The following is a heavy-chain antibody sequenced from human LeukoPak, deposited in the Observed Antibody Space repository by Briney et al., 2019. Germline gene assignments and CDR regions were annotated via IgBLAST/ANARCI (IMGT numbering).Heavy chain of an antibody. CDR3: ARGTRGYSYGYDFDYYMDV. CDR2: INPNSGGT. Sequence: ASVKVSCKASGYTFTGYYMHWVRQAPGQGLEWMGWINPNSGGTNYAQKFQGRVTMTRDTSISTAYMELSRLRSEDTAVYYCARGTRGYSYGYDFDYYMDVWGKGTTVTVSS. D-gene: IGHD5-18*01. V-gene: IGHV1-2*02. J-gene: IGHJ6*03. CDR1: GYTFTGYY.